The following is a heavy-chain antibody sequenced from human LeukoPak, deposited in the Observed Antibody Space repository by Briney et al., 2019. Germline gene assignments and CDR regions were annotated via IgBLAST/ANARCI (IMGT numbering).Heavy chain of an antibody. CDR3: ARYNWNYGY. J-gene: IGHJ4*02. CDR2: MDPSGSQK. D-gene: IGHD1-7*01. V-gene: IGHV3-7*03. CDR1: GITFNWSW. Sequence: PGGSLRLSCAASGITFNWSWMNWVRQAPGKGLEWVANMDPSGSQKRYVDSVKGRFTISRDNSKNTLYLQMNSLRAEDTAVYYCARYNWNYGYWGQGTLVTVSS.